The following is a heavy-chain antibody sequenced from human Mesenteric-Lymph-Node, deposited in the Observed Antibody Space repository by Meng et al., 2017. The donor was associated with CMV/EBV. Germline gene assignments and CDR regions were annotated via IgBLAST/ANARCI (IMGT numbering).Heavy chain of an antibody. CDR1: GGSMSGRSYY. D-gene: IGHD2-2*02. CDR2: ISHSGTT. V-gene: IGHV4-39*01. Sequence: SETLSLTCTVSGGSMSGRSYYWGWIRQPPGKGLEWIGSISHSGTTYYNPSLKSRVTISVDTSKNQFSLRLSSVTAADTAVYYCASLLGYCSSTSCYTAAFDIWGQGTMVTVSS. CDR3: ASLLGYCSSTSCYTAAFDI. J-gene: IGHJ3*02.